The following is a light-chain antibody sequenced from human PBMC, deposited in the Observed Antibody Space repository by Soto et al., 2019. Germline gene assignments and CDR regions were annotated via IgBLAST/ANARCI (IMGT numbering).Light chain of an antibody. CDR2: GAS. Sequence: EIVLTQSPCTLSCSPGERSTLSCRASQSVSSSYLAWYQQKPGQAPRLLIYGASSRATGIPDRFSGSGSGTDFTLTISRLEPEDFAVYYCQQYGNSPPKYTFGQGTKVDIK. J-gene: IGKJ2*01. V-gene: IGKV3-20*01. CDR1: QSVSSSY. CDR3: QQYGNSPPKYT.